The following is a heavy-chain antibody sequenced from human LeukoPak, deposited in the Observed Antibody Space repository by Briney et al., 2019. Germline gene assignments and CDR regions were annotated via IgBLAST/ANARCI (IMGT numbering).Heavy chain of an antibody. V-gene: IGHV3-11*05. CDR3: ARGIPYYYYVMDV. CDR2: ISSTSSYI. J-gene: IGHJ6*02. CDR1: GFTFSDYY. Sequence: GGSLRLSCAASGFTFSDYYMSWIRQAPGKGLEWVSYISSTSSYINYADSVKGRFTISRDNANNSLYLQMNSLRAEDTAVYYCARGIPYYYYVMDVWGRGTTVTVSS.